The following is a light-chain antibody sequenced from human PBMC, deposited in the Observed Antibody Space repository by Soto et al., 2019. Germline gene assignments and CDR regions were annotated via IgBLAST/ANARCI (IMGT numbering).Light chain of an antibody. CDR3: QTLGTSIPWV. V-gene: IGLV4-69*01. CDR2: LNSDGSH. CDR1: SGHSSYA. Sequence: QLVLTQSPSASASLGASVKLTCTLSSGHSSYAIAWHQQQPEKGPRYLMKLNSDGSHSKGDVIPDRFSGSSSGAERYLTISSLQSQDEAYYYCQTLGTSIPWVFGGGTPLTVL. J-gene: IGLJ3*02.